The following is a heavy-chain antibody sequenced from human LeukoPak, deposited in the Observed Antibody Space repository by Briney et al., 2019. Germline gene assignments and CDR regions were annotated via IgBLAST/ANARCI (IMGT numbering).Heavy chain of an antibody. Sequence: GGSLRLSCTGSGFNFNMFAMNWVRQAPGQGLEWVSGLSRGGVTTKYADSVKGRFTISRDKSKNMVFLQMNSLRPEDTAVYYCAKEQRIRHCSEGVCMEGYYFDYWDQGSLVTVSS. D-gene: IGHD2-8*01. J-gene: IGHJ4*02. CDR1: GFNFNMFA. CDR2: LSRGGVTT. V-gene: IGHV3-23*01. CDR3: AKEQRIRHCSEGVCMEGYYFDY.